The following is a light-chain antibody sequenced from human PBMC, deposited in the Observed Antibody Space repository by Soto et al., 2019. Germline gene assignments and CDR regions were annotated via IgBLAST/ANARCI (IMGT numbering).Light chain of an antibody. Sequence: DIQMTQSPSTLSASVGDRVTITCRASQSIGNCLAWYQQKPGKVPKVLIYDVSTLESGVPSRFSGSGSGTEFTLTISSLQPDDYATYYCHQYYGSLYAFGQGTKLEI. V-gene: IGKV1-5*01. J-gene: IGKJ2*01. CDR2: DVS. CDR3: HQYYGSLYA. CDR1: QSIGNC.